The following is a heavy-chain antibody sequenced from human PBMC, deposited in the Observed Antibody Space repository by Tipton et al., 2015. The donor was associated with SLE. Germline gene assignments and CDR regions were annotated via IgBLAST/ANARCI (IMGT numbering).Heavy chain of an antibody. Sequence: TLSLTCAVSGYSISSGYYWGWIRQPPGKGLEWIGSIYYSGSTYNNPSLKSRVTISVDTSKNQFSLKLSSVTAADTAVYYCARGSGVIAANLDYWGQGTLVTVSS. CDR3: ARGSGVIAANLDY. J-gene: IGHJ4*02. D-gene: IGHD2-15*01. CDR1: GYSISSGYY. V-gene: IGHV4-38-2*01. CDR2: IYYSGST.